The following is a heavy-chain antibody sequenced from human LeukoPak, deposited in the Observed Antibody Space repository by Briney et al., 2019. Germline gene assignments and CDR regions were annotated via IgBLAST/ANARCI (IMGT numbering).Heavy chain of an antibody. D-gene: IGHD6-13*01. Sequence: SETLSLTCTVSGGSISSYYWSWIRQPPGKGLEWIGYIYYSGSTNYNPSLKSRVTISVDTSKNQFSLKLSSVTAADTAVYYCAREISSSWIIDYWGQGTLVTVSS. CDR1: GGSISSYY. J-gene: IGHJ4*02. CDR2: IYYSGST. V-gene: IGHV4-59*12. CDR3: AREISSSWIIDY.